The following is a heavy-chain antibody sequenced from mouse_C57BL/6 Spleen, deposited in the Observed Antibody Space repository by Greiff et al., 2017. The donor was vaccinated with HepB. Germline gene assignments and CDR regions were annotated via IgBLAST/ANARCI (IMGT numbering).Heavy chain of an antibody. V-gene: IGHV5-4*01. Sequence: EVQLVESGGGLVKPGGSLKLSCAASGFTFSSYAMSWVRQTPEKRLEWVATISDGGSYTYYPDNVKGRFTISRDNAKNNLYLQMSHLKSEDTAMYYCARDKQGGYFDVWGTGTTVTVSS. J-gene: IGHJ1*03. CDR1: GFTFSSYA. CDR2: ISDGGSYT. CDR3: ARDKQGGYFDV.